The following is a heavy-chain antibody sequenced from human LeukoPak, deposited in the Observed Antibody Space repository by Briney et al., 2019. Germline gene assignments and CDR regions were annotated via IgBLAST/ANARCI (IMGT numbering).Heavy chain of an antibody. CDR2: IYYSGST. CDR1: GGSISSYY. J-gene: IGHJ6*02. Sequence: SETLSLTCTVSGGSISSYYWSWIRQPPGKGLEWIGYIYYSGSTNYNPSLKSRVTISVDTSKNQFSLKLSSVTAADTAMYYCARGSGYSSGWYYYYVMDVWGQGTTVTVSS. CDR3: ARGSGYSSGWYYYYVMDV. V-gene: IGHV4-59*01. D-gene: IGHD6-19*01.